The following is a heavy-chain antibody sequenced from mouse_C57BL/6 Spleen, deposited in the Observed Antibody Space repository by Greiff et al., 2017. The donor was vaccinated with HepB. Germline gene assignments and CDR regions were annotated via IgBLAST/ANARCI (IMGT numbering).Heavy chain of an antibody. CDR1: GYTFTSYG. J-gene: IGHJ2*01. Sequence: VQLQQSGAELARPGASVKLSCKASGYTFTSYGISWVKQRTGQGLEWIGEIYPRSGNTYYNEKFKGKATLTADKSSSTAYMELRSLTSEDSAVYFCARGESGSSYGGFDYWGQGTTLTVSS. CDR3: ARGESGSSYGGFDY. CDR2: IYPRSGNT. V-gene: IGHV1-81*01. D-gene: IGHD1-1*01.